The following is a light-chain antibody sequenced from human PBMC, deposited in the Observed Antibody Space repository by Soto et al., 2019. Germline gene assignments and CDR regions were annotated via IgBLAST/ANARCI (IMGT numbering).Light chain of an antibody. CDR3: AAWEDSPSGYV. Sequence: QSVLTQPPSASGTPGQRVTISCSGSNSNIGINFVYLYQQFPGTAPKLLIYSNDQRPSGVPDRFSGSKSGTSASLAISGLRSEDEADYYCAAWEDSPSGYVFGAGTKLTVL. CDR1: NSNIGINF. CDR2: SND. J-gene: IGLJ1*01. V-gene: IGLV1-47*02.